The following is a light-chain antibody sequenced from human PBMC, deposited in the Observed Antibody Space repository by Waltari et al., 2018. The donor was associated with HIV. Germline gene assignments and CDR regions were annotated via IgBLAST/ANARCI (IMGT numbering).Light chain of an antibody. CDR1: QGITSY. Sequence: DIQLTQSPSFLSASVGDRVTITCRASQGITSYLAWYQQKPGKAPKLLIYAASTLQSGVTSRFSGSGSGTEFTLTISSLQPEDFATYYGQQLNSYLRTFGQGTRLEIK. V-gene: IGKV1-9*01. J-gene: IGKJ5*01. CDR2: AAS. CDR3: QQLNSYLRT.